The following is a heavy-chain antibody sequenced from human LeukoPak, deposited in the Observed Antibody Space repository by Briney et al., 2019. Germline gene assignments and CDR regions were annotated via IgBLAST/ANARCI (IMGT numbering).Heavy chain of an antibody. CDR3: ARDPHYYDSRGEVY. CDR2: ISSDGSVK. J-gene: IGHJ4*02. Sequence: LSGRSLRLSCAASGFTFSSYDMHWVRQAPGKGLEWVAIISSDGSVKYYGDSVKGRFTISRDNSKNTLYLQMNSLRAEDTAVYYCARDPHYYDSRGEVYWGQGTLVTVSS. V-gene: IGHV3-30*03. D-gene: IGHD3-22*01. CDR1: GFTFSSYD.